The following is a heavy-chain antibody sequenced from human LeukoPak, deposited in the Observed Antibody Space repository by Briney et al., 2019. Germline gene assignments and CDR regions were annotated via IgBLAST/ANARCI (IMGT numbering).Heavy chain of an antibody. CDR3: ARHPYDFWSGYSANYMDV. Sequence: GASLKISCKGSGYRFTSYWIGWVSHMPGRGLEWMGIIYTGDSDTRYSPSFQGQVTISADTSNSTAYLQWSSLKASDTAVYYCARHPYDFWSGYSANYMDVWGKGTTVTVSS. J-gene: IGHJ6*03. CDR2: IYTGDSDT. D-gene: IGHD3-3*01. CDR1: GYRFTSYW. V-gene: IGHV5-51*01.